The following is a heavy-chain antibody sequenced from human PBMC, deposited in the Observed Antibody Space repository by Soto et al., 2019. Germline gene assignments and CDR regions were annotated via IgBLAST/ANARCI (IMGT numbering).Heavy chain of an antibody. Sequence: GGSLRLSWAASGFTFSSYDMHWVRQATGKGLEWVSAIGTAGDTYYPGSVKGRFTISREHAKNSLYLQMNRLRAEETAVYYCAASTGRGSYYTAFNFLEKGSMGTVS. CDR2: IGTAGDT. CDR1: GFTFSSYD. V-gene: IGHV3-13*01. D-gene: IGHD1-26*01. J-gene: IGHJ3*01. CDR3: AASTGRGSYYTAFNF.